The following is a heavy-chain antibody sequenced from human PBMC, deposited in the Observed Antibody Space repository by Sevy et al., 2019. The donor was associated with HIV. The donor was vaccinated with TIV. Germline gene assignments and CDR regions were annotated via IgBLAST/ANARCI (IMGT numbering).Heavy chain of an antibody. D-gene: IGHD2-2*01. CDR1: GGSISSYY. Sequence: SETLSLTCTVSGGSISSYYWSWIRQPPGKGLEWIGYIYFSGSTNYNPSLKSRVTISVDTSKNQFSLKLSSVTAAYTAVYYCAGLVPAAILGFDPWGQGTLVTVSS. CDR2: IYFSGST. CDR3: AGLVPAAILGFDP. V-gene: IGHV4-59*12. J-gene: IGHJ5*02.